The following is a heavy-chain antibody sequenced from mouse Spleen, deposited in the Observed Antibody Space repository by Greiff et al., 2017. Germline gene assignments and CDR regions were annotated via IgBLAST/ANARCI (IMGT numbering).Heavy chain of an antibody. CDR2: IYPGDGDT. Sequence: VQLQQPGAELVKPGASVKLSCKASGYTFTSYWMHWVKQRPGRGLEWIGRIYPGDGDTNYNGKFKGKATLTADKSSSTAYMQLSSLTSEDSAVYFCAGLWYFDVWGAGTTVTVSS. CDR1: GYTFTSYW. D-gene: IGHD6-5*01. J-gene: IGHJ1*01. CDR3: AGLWYFDV. V-gene: IGHV1-62-3*01.